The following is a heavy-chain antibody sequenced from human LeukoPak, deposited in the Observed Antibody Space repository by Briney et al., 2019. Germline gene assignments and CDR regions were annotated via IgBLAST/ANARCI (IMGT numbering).Heavy chain of an antibody. Sequence: SETLSLTCAVYGGSFSGYYWSWIRQPPGKGLEWIGEINHSGSTNYNPSLKSRVTISVDTSKNQFSLKLSSVTAADTAVYYCARDVPSDYWGQGTLVTVSS. CDR3: ARDVPSDY. J-gene: IGHJ4*02. CDR1: GGSFSGYY. CDR2: INHSGST. V-gene: IGHV4-34*01.